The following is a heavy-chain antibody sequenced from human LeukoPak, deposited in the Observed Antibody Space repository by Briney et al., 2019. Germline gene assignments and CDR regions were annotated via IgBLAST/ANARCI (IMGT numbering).Heavy chain of an antibody. CDR2: ISDNGVTR. V-gene: IGHV3-23*01. J-gene: IGHJ6*02. Sequence: GGSLRLSCAASGFTFSSYAMHWVRQAPGKGLEWVSSISDNGVTRYYADSVKGRFTISRDNSDNTVYLQMNSLRAEDTAIYYCAKAPAPYYYYYGMDVWGQGTAVTVSS. CDR1: GFTFSSYA. CDR3: AKAPAPYYYYYGMDV.